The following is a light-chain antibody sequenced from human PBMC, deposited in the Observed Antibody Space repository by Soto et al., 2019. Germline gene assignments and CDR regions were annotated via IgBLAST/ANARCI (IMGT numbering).Light chain of an antibody. CDR3: QQYGSSLGST. CDR2: GAS. J-gene: IGKJ3*01. V-gene: IGKV3-20*01. Sequence: EIVLTQSPGTLSLSPGERATLSCRASQSVSSSYLAWYQQKPGQAPRLLIYGASSRATGIPDRFSGSGSGTDFTLTISRLEPEDFAVYYCQQYGSSLGSTFGPGTKVDIK. CDR1: QSVSSSY.